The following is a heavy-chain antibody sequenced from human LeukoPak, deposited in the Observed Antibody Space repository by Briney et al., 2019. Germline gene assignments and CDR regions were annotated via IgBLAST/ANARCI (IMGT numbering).Heavy chain of an antibody. Sequence: PSETLSLTCAVYGGSFSGYYWSWIRQPPGKGLEWIGEINHSGSTYYNPSLKSRVTISVDTSKNQFSLKLSSVTAADTAVYYCASLVVVPAAMYYGMDVWGQGTTVTVSS. CDR3: ASLVVVPAAMYYGMDV. D-gene: IGHD2-2*01. CDR2: INHSGST. CDR1: GGSFSGYY. V-gene: IGHV4-34*01. J-gene: IGHJ6*02.